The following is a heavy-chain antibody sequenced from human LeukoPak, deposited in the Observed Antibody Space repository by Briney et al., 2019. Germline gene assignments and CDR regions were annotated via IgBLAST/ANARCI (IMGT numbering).Heavy chain of an antibody. D-gene: IGHD3-3*01. CDR1: GFTFSSYW. CDR2: INSDGSST. V-gene: IGHV3-74*01. CDR3: ARDRRGAISYYYYGVDV. Sequence: GGSLRLSCAASGFTFSSYWMHWVRQAPGKGLVWVSRINSDGSSTSYADSVKGRFTISRDNAKNTLYLQMNSLRAEDTAVYYCARDRRGAISYYYYGVDVWGQGTTVTVSS. J-gene: IGHJ6*02.